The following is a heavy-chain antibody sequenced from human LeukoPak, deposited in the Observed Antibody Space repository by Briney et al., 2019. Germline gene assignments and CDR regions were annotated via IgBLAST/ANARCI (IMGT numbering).Heavy chain of an antibody. CDR3: AKSPGVIAYYFGY. V-gene: IGHV3-23*01. CDR2: ISGSGGST. CDR1: GFTVSSNY. Sequence: GGSLRLSCAASGFTVSSNYMSWVRQAPGKGLEWVSAISGSGGSTYYADSVKGRFTISRDNSKNTLYLQMNSLRAEDTAVYYCAKSPGVIAYYFGYWGQGTLVTVSS. D-gene: IGHD3-16*02. J-gene: IGHJ4*02.